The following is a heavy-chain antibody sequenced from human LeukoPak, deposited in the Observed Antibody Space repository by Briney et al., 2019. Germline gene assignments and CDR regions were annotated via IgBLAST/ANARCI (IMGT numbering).Heavy chain of an antibody. V-gene: IGHV3-48*03. CDR2: ISSSGSTI. D-gene: IGHD4-17*01. CDR3: ARDFERGYGDYVPAFDI. J-gene: IGHJ3*02. Sequence: PGGSLRLSCVASGFTLSSYAMHWARQAPGKGLEWVSYISSSGSTIYYADSVKGRFTISRDNAKNSLYLQMNSLRAEDTAVYYCARDFERGYGDYVPAFDIWGQGTMVTVSS. CDR1: GFTLSSYA.